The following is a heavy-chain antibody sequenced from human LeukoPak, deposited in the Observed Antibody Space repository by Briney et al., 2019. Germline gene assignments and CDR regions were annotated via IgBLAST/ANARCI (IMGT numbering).Heavy chain of an antibody. CDR1: GGSISSNSYY. Sequence: SETLSLTCTVSGGSISSNSYYWGWIRQPPGKGLEWIGTIYYSGSTYHNPSLKSRVTISVDTSKNQFSLKVSSVTAADTAVYYCARHRRYTTGSEEYDYWGQGTLVTVSS. CDR3: ARHRRYTTGSEEYDY. CDR2: IYYSGST. V-gene: IGHV4-39*01. D-gene: IGHD2-8*02. J-gene: IGHJ4*02.